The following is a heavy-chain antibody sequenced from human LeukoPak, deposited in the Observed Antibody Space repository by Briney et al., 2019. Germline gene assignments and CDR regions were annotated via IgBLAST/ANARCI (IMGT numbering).Heavy chain of an antibody. D-gene: IGHD3-22*01. CDR2: FDPEDAET. CDR1: GYTLSEVS. Sequence: GASVKVSCNVSGYTLSEVSIHWVRHTPGKGLEWMGAFDPEDAETSYAQKFQGRVTMTRDTSTSTVYMELSSLRSEDTAVYYCAREYSSGYYMLFDYWGQGTLVTVSS. V-gene: IGHV1-24*01. CDR3: AREYSSGYYMLFDY. J-gene: IGHJ4*02.